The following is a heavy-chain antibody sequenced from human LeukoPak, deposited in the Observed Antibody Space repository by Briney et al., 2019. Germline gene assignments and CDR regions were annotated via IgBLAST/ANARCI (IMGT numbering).Heavy chain of an antibody. CDR1: GYTFSGYY. V-gene: IGHV1-2*02. J-gene: IGHJ4*02. CDR2: LSPKSGAT. Sequence: ASVKVSCKASGYTFSGYYIHWVRQAPGQGLEWMGWLSPKSGATKYAQKFQGRVTLTRDLSLSTAYMGLNSLTSDDTAVYYCARDTYGGSYFPLPYWGQGTLVTVFS. CDR3: ARDTYGGSYFPLPY. D-gene: IGHD1-26*01.